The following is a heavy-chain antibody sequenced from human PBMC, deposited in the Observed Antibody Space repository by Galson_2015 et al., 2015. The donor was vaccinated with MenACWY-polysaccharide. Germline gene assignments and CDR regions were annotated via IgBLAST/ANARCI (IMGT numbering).Heavy chain of an antibody. CDR3: AADVPGAGYPFDF. J-gene: IGHJ4*02. D-gene: IGHD2-8*01. V-gene: IGHV3-21*03. Sequence: SLRLSCAASGFTFSSYRMNWVRQAPGRGLEWVSSIGSTSSYIYYADSLKGRFTISRDNAKNSLFLQMNSLRAEDTGLYYCAADVPGAGYPFDFWGQGTLVTVSS. CDR1: GFTFSSYR. CDR2: IGSTSSYI.